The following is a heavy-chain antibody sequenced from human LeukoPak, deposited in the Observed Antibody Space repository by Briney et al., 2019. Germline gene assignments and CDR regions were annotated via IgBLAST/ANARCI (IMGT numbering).Heavy chain of an antibody. CDR1: GGTLSSYA. V-gene: IGHV1-69*13. CDR2: IIPIFGTA. CDR3: ARVPHIAAAGYYFDY. D-gene: IGHD6-13*01. Sequence: SVKVSCKASGGTLSSYAISWVRQAPGQGLEWMGGIIPIFGTANYAQKFQGRVTITADESTSTAYMELSSLRSEDTAVYYCARVPHIAAAGYYFDYWGQGTLVTVSS. J-gene: IGHJ4*02.